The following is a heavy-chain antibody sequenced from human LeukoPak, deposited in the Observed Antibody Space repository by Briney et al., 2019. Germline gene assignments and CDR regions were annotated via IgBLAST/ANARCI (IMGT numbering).Heavy chain of an antibody. CDR3: AKGPRSGYYPAYFDY. D-gene: IGHD3-3*01. CDR2: INPNSGGT. CDR1: GYTFIGYY. Sequence: ASVKVSCKASGYTFIGYYMHWVRQAPGQGLEWMGWINPNSGGTNYAQKFQGRLIMTRDTSISIAYMELSRLRSDDTAVYYCAKGPRSGYYPAYFDYWGQGTLVTVSS. V-gene: IGHV1-2*02. J-gene: IGHJ4*02.